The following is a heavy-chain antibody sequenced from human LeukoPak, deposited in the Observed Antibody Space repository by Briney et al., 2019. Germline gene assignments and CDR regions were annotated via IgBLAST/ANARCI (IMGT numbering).Heavy chain of an antibody. Sequence: GGSLRLSCVASGFTFSSSWMSWVRQGPGKGPEWVANMNQDGTRKYYVDSVKGRFTISRDNAKNSLFLQMNGLRAEDTAVYYCTKDSRGSGTYSIDHWGQGTLVTVSS. CDR3: TKDSRGSGTYSIDH. CDR1: GFTFSSSW. J-gene: IGHJ4*02. V-gene: IGHV3-7*01. D-gene: IGHD3-10*01. CDR2: MNQDGTRK.